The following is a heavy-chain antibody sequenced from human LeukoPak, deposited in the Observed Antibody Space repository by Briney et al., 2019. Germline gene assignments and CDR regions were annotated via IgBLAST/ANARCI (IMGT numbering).Heavy chain of an antibody. D-gene: IGHD2-15*01. CDR3: ARGNPRYCSGGSCYPRLENWFDP. J-gene: IGHJ5*02. Sequence: ASVKVSCKASGYTFTTYGVTWVRQAPGQGLEWMGWINVYNGNTRSAQKLQGRVTMTTDTSTSTAYMELRSLRSDDTAVYYCARGNPRYCSGGSCYPRLENWFDPWGQGTLVTVSS. V-gene: IGHV1-18*01. CDR2: INVYNGNT. CDR1: GYTFTTYG.